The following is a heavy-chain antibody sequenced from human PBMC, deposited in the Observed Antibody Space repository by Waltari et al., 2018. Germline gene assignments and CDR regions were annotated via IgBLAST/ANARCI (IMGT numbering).Heavy chain of an antibody. V-gene: IGHV3-74*01. CDR3: TRDSPSWI. J-gene: IGHJ3*02. CDR2: IKSDGSAS. Sequence: EAQLVESGGGLVQPGGSLRLSCAASGFTFGTYWMHWVRQAPGKGLVWVSRIKSDGSASNYADSVQGRFTISRDNARDTLYLQMKSLRAEDTAIYYCTRDSPSWIWGQGTMVSVSS. CDR1: GFTFGTYW.